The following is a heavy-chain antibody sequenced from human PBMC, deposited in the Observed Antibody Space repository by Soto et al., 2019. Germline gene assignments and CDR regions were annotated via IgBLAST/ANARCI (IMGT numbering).Heavy chain of an antibody. CDR3: ANSYGDYVSY. D-gene: IGHD4-17*01. Sequence: SETLSLTWTVSGGSISSSTYCWGWIRQPPGKGLEWIGSIYYSGSTYYNPSLKSRVTISVDTSKNQFSLKLSSVTAADTAVYYCANSYGDYVSYWGQGTLVTSPQ. J-gene: IGHJ4*02. CDR1: GGSISSSTYC. CDR2: IYYSGST. V-gene: IGHV4-39*01.